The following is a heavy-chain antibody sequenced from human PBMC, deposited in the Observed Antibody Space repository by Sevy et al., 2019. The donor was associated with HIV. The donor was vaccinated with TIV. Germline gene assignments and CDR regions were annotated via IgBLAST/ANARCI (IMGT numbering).Heavy chain of an antibody. CDR1: GFNFNTYG. V-gene: IGHV3-30*03. CDR3: ARAGRLRLGELSSGPDY. D-gene: IGHD3-16*02. Sequence: GGSLRLSCTASGFNFNTYGMHWVRQAPGKGLEWLAIISYDGNKYYADSVEGRFTISRDNSRNTLYPEMNSLKSEDTAVFHCARAGRLRLGELSSGPDYWGPGTLVTVSS. J-gene: IGHJ4*02. CDR2: ISYDGNK.